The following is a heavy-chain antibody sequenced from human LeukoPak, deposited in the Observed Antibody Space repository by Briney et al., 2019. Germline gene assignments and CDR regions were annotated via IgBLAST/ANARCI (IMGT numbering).Heavy chain of an antibody. V-gene: IGHV3-48*03. D-gene: IGHD3-22*01. CDR3: ARSLPNYYDSSGSHAFDI. CDR2: ISSSGSTI. Sequence: PGGSLRLSCAASGFTFSSYEMNWVRQAPGKGLEWVSYISSSGSTIYYADSVKGRFTISRDNAKNSLYLQMNSLRAEDTAVYYCARSLPNYYDSSGSHAFDIWGQGTMVTVSS. J-gene: IGHJ3*02. CDR1: GFTFSSYE.